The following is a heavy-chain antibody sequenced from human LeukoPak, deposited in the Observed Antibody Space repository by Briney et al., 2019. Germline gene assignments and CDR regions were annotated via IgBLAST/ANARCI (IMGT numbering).Heavy chain of an antibody. V-gene: IGHV1-2*02. CDR2: INPNSGGT. D-gene: IGHD6-19*01. J-gene: IGHJ4*02. Sequence: VASVKVSCKASGYTFTGYYMHWVRQAPGQGLEWMGWINPNSGGTNYAQKFQGRVTMTRDMSTSTVYMELSSLRSEDTAVYYCARDLSRIAVAGPDYWGQGTLVTVSS. CDR1: GYTFTGYY. CDR3: ARDLSRIAVAGPDY.